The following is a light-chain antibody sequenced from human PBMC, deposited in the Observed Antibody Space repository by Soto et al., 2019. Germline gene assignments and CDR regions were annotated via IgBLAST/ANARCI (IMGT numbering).Light chain of an antibody. J-gene: IGKJ1*01. CDR3: VQFSHFPRT. CDR1: QSLVYSDNNTY. Sequence: DIVLTQTPLSSPVTLGQPASISCRSSQSLVYSDNNTYLRGLQQRPGQPPRLLIYQISNRFSGVPDRFSGSGAGTDFTLKISRVEAEDVGVYSCVQFSHFPRTFGQGTKVEIK. V-gene: IGKV2-24*01. CDR2: QIS.